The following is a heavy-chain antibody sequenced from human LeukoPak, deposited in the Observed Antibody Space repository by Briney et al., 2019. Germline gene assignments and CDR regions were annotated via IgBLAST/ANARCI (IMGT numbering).Heavy chain of an antibody. CDR3: AELGITMIGGV. CDR1: GFTLRSYS. CDR2: ISNIANHI. D-gene: IGHD3-10*02. V-gene: IGHV3-21*01. Sequence: GGSLRLSCAASGFTLRSYSMNWVRQAPGKGLEWVSFISNIANHIYYADSVKGRFTISRDNAKNSLYLQMNSLRAEDTAVYYCAELGITMIGGVWGKGTTVTISS. J-gene: IGHJ6*04.